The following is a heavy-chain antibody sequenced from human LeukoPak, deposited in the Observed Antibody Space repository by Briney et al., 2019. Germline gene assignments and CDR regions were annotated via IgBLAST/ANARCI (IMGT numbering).Heavy chain of an antibody. Sequence: GGSLRLSCVASGFIFRDFGMHWVRQAPGKGLEWLAFIRADETHEFYADSVKGRFTISRDNSKNTLYLQMNSLRAEDTAVYYCARGPSYYGSGSQPWGQGTLVTVSS. CDR3: ARGPSYYGSGSQP. CDR2: IRADETHE. V-gene: IGHV3-30*02. CDR1: GFIFRDFG. J-gene: IGHJ4*02. D-gene: IGHD3-10*01.